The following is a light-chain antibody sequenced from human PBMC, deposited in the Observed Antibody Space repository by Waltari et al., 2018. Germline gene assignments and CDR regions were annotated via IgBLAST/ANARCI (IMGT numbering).Light chain of an antibody. Sequence: DIQMTQSPSSLSASVGDRVTITCRASQSISSYLNWYQQKPGKAPKLLIYAASRLQSGVPSSFSGSGSGTDFTLTISSLQPEEFATYDCQQSYSTPLYTFGQGTKLEIK. V-gene: IGKV1-39*01. CDR2: AAS. CDR1: QSISSY. J-gene: IGKJ2*01. CDR3: QQSYSTPLYT.